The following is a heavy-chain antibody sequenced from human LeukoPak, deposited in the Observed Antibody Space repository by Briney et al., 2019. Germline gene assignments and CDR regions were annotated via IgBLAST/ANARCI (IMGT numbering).Heavy chain of an antibody. CDR1: GGTFSSYA. CDR3: AREADCSSTSCQYNWFDP. D-gene: IGHD2-2*01. CDR2: IIPIFGTA. V-gene: IGHV1-69*05. Sequence: GASVKVSCKASGGTFSSYAISWVRQAPGQGLEWMGGIIPIFGTANYAQKFQGRVTITTDESTSTAYMELSSLRSEDTAVYYCAREADCSSTSCQYNWFDPWGQGTLVTVSS. J-gene: IGHJ5*02.